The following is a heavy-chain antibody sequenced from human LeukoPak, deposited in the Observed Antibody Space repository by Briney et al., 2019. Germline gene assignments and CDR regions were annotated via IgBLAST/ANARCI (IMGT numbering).Heavy chain of an antibody. CDR3: ARGRGGYSYGYEPPTDY. D-gene: IGHD5-18*01. CDR1: GGTFSSYA. Sequence: SVTVSCKASGGTFSSYAISWVRQAPGQGLEWMGGIIPIFGTANYAQKFQGRVTITADESTSTAYMELSSLRSEDTAVYYCARGRGGYSYGYEPPTDYWGQGIPVTVSS. J-gene: IGHJ4*02. CDR2: IIPIFGTA. V-gene: IGHV1-69*13.